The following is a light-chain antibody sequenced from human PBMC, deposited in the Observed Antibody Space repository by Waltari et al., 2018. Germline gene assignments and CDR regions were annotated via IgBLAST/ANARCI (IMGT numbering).Light chain of an antibody. Sequence: QSALTQPASVSGSPGQSITISCPGTSSDVGGYNYVPWYQQHPGKAPKLIIYDVSTRPSGTSNRFSGSKSGNTASLTISGLQAEDEADYYCNSYTSSRTWVFGGGTKLTVL. V-gene: IGLV2-14*03. CDR1: SSDVGGYNY. J-gene: IGLJ3*02. CDR3: NSYTSSRTWV. CDR2: DVS.